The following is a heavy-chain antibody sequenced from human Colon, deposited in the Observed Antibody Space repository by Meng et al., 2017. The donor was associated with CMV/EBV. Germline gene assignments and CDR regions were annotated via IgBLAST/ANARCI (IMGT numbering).Heavy chain of an antibody. CDR2: IHYSGGT. CDR1: GDSIKNYY. J-gene: IGHJ4*02. V-gene: IGHV4-4*07. D-gene: IGHD3-10*01. CDR3: ARAGARGVPVDL. Sequence: QVRVQESGRRLVKPSETLSLTCTVSGDSIKNYYWTWLRQPAGKGLEWLGRIHYSGGTDDNPSLKSRVTLSIDTSKNQLSLKIYSVTAADTAVYYCARAGARGVPVDLWGQGTLVTVSS.